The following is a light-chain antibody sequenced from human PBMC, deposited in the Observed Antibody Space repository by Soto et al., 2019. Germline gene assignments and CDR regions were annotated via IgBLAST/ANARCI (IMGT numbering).Light chain of an antibody. CDR1: QSVSSSY. Sequence: EIVVTQAPGTLSLSPGERATLSCRASQSVSSSYLAWYQQKPGQAPRLLIYGASSRATGIPDRFSGSGSGTDFTLTISRLEPEEIAVYDCQQYGSSPGTFGPGTKVDIK. CDR2: GAS. CDR3: QQYGSSPGT. V-gene: IGKV3-20*01. J-gene: IGKJ3*01.